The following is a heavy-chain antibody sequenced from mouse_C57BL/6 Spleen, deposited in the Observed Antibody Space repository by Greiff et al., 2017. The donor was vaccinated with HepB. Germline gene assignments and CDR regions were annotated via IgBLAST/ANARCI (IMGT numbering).Heavy chain of an antibody. CDR3: ASHREGYLYFDV. CDR1: GYTFTDYY. D-gene: IGHD2-2*01. Sequence: QVQLQQSGAELVRPGASVKLSCKASGYTFTDYYINWVKQRPGQGLEWIARIYPGSGNTYYNEKFKGKATLTAEKSSSTAYMQLSSLTSEDSAVNFCASHREGYLYFDVWGTGTTVTVSS. J-gene: IGHJ1*03. V-gene: IGHV1-76*01. CDR2: IYPGSGNT.